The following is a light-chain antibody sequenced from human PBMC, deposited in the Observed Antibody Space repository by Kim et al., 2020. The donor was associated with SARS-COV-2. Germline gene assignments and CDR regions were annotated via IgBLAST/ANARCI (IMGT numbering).Light chain of an antibody. CDR1: QSISTY. V-gene: IGKV3-15*01. J-gene: IGKJ2*01. Sequence: EIVLTQSPATLSVSPGERATLSCKASQSISTYLAWYQQKPGQAPRLLIYGASTRATGIPARFSGSGSGTEFTLTITSLQSEDFAVYYCQQYHDWPPGDTFGQGTKLEI. CDR2: GAS. CDR3: QQYHDWPPGDT.